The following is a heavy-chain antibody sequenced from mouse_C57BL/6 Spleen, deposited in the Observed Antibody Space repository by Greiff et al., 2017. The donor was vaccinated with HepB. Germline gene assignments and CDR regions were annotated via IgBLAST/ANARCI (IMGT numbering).Heavy chain of an antibody. CDR2: ISSGSSTI. CDR1: GFTFSDYG. Sequence: DVKLVESGGGLVKPGGSLKLSCAASGFTFSDYGMHWVRQAPEKGLEWVAYISSGSSTIYYADTVKGRFTISRDNAKNTLFLQMTSLRSEDTAMYYCARGALEGFAYWGQGTLVTVSA. J-gene: IGHJ3*01. V-gene: IGHV5-17*01. CDR3: ARGALEGFAY.